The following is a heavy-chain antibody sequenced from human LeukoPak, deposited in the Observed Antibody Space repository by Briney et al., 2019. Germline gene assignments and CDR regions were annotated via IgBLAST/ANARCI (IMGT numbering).Heavy chain of an antibody. J-gene: IGHJ6*03. D-gene: IGHD1-26*01. Sequence: ASVKVSCKASGYTFISYGITWVRQAPGQGLEWMGWISPYTTKTNYAQSLQGRVTMTTDASTSTAYMELRSLRSDDTAVYYCAREGGVGPTAPPDYYSYQMDVWGKGTTVTVSS. CDR3: AREGGVGPTAPPDYYSYQMDV. CDR2: ISPYTTKT. CDR1: GYTFISYG. V-gene: IGHV1-18*01.